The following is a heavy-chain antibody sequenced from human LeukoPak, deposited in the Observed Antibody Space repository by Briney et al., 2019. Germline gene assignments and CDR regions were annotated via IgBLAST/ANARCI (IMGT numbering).Heavy chain of an antibody. J-gene: IGHJ4*02. CDR1: GYTFTSYD. CDR3: ARGRSTGYPYYFEY. V-gene: IGHV1-8*03. D-gene: IGHD5-12*01. CDR2: MNPNSGST. Sequence: VKVSCKASGYTFTSYDINWVRQATGQGLEWMGWMNPNSGSTGYAQKFQGRVTITRNTSISTAYMELSGLRSEDTAVYHCARGRSTGYPYYFEYWGQGTLVTVSS.